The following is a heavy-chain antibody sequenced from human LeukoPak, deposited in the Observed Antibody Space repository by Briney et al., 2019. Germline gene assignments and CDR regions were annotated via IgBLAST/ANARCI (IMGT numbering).Heavy chain of an antibody. CDR1: GFTFSSYS. J-gene: IGHJ6*03. Sequence: PGGSLRLSCAASGFTFSSYSMNWVRQAPGKGLEWVSSISSSSSYIYYADSVKGRFTISRDNAKNSLYLQMNSLRAEDTAVYYCARDLGINWNYKGHMDVWGNGTTVTVSS. CDR3: ARDLGINWNYKGHMDV. D-gene: IGHD1-7*01. V-gene: IGHV3-21*01. CDR2: ISSSSSYI.